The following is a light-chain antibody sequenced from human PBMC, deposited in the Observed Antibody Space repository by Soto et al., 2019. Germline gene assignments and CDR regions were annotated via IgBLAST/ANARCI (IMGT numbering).Light chain of an antibody. J-gene: IGLJ1*01. CDR3: NSYTTSNTRQIV. V-gene: IGLV2-14*01. CDR1: SRDVGGYNY. Sequence: QSALTQPASVSGSPGQSITISCTGTSRDVGGYNYVSWYQQHPGKAPKLMIFDVSNRPTGVSTRFSGSKSGNTASLTISGLQAEDQADNYCNSYTTSNTRQIVFGTGTKLTVL. CDR2: DVS.